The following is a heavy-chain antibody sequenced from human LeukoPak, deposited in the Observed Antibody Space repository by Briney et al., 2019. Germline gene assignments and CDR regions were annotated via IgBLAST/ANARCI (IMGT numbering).Heavy chain of an antibody. V-gene: IGHV1-18*01. CDR1: GYTFTSHG. D-gene: IGHD3-10*01. J-gene: IGHJ4*02. Sequence: ASVKVSCKASGYTFTSHGISWVRQAPGQGLEWMGWISAYNGNANYAQKLQGRVTMTTDTSTSTAYMELRSLRSDDTAVYYCARIWFGESGRYFDYWGQGTLVTVSS. CDR2: ISAYNGNA. CDR3: ARIWFGESGRYFDY.